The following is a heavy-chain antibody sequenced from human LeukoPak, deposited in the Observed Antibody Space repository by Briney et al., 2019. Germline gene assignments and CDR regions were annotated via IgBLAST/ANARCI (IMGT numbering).Heavy chain of an antibody. J-gene: IGHJ6*03. CDR3: AKNYYYDSSGYWGLGTYYYMDV. CDR2: ISSSGSTI. Sequence: GGSLRLSCAASGFTFSDYYMSWIRQAPGKGLEWVSYISSSGSTIYYADSVKGRFTISRDNAKNSLYLQMNSLRAEDTAVYYCAKNYYYDSSGYWGLGTYYYMDVWGKGTTVTISS. D-gene: IGHD3-22*01. V-gene: IGHV3-11*01. CDR1: GFTFSDYY.